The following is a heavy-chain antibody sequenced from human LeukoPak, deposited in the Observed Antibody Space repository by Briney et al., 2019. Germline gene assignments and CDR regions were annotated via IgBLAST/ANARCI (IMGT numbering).Heavy chain of an antibody. CDR1: GGSISSGGYY. V-gene: IGHV4-30-2*03. J-gene: IGHJ4*02. Sequence: SQTLSLTCTVSGGSISSGGYYWSWIRQPPGKGLEWIGSIYHSGITYYNASLKSRVTISVDTSKNQFSLKLSSVTAADTAVYYCARQMDSSGYASPFDYWGQGTLVTVSS. CDR3: ARQMDSSGYASPFDY. CDR2: IYHSGIT. D-gene: IGHD3-22*01.